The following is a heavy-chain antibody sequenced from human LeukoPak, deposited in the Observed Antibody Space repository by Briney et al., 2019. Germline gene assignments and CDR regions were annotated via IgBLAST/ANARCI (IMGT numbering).Heavy chain of an antibody. CDR2: INHSGST. CDR3: KVAATNPLYYFDY. CDR1: GGSFSGYY. D-gene: IGHD2-15*01. Sequence: SETLSLTCAVYGGSFSGYYWSWIRQTPGKGLEWIGEINHSGSTNYNPSLKSRVTISVDTSKNQFSLKLSSVTAADTAVYYCKVAATNPLYYFDYWGQGTLVTVSS. V-gene: IGHV4-34*01. J-gene: IGHJ4*02.